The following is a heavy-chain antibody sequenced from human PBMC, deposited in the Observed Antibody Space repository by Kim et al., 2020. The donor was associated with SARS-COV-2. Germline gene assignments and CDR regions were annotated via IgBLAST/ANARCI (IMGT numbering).Heavy chain of an antibody. J-gene: IGHJ6*02. Sequence: SVKVSCKASGGTFSSYAISWVRQAPGQGLEWMGGIIPIFGTANYAQKFQGRVTITADKSTSTAYMGLSSLRSEDTAVYYCAATLAVAGVYYYYGMDVWGQGTTGTVSS. V-gene: IGHV1-69*06. D-gene: IGHD6-19*01. CDR3: AATLAVAGVYYYYGMDV. CDR1: GGTFSSYA. CDR2: IIPIFGTA.